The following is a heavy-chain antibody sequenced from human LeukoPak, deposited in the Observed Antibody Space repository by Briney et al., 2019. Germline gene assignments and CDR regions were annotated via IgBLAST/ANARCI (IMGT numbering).Heavy chain of an antibody. CDR2: ISSSGSTI. D-gene: IGHD3-3*01. V-gene: IGHV3-11*01. CDR3: ARDISYYDFWSGYYTVDDY. CDR1: GFTFSDYY. J-gene: IGHJ4*02. Sequence: GGSLRLSCAASGFTFSDYYMSWIRQAPGKGLEWVSYISSSGSTIYYADSVKARFTISRDNAKNSLYLQMNSLRAEDTAVYYCARDISYYDFWSGYYTVDDYWGQGTLVTVSS.